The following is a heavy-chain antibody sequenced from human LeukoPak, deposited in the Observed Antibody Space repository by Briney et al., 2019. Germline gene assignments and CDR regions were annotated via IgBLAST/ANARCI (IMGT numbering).Heavy chain of an antibody. D-gene: IGHD6-19*01. J-gene: IGHJ4*02. CDR1: RFTFSSYA. CDR2: ILYDGSNE. CDR3: ARDRGYSSGWYPGVH. Sequence: GGSLRLSCAASRFTFSSYAMHWVRQAPGKGLEWVAVILYDGSNEYYSASVKGRFTISRDNSKKTLYLQMNSLRAEDTAIYYCARDRGYSSGWYPGVHWGQGTLVTVSS. V-gene: IGHV3-30-3*01.